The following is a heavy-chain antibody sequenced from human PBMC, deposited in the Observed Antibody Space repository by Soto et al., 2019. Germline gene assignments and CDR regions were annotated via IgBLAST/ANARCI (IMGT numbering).Heavy chain of an antibody. CDR2: ISGSGGST. Sequence: GGSLRLSCAASGFTFSSYAMSWVRQAPGKGLEWVSIISGSGGSTFYADSVKGRFTISRDNSKNTLYLQMNSLRAEDTAVYYCAKLGLGIFDYWGQGTLVTVSS. CDR1: GFTFSSYA. CDR3: AKLGLGIFDY. D-gene: IGHD6-19*01. J-gene: IGHJ4*02. V-gene: IGHV3-23*01.